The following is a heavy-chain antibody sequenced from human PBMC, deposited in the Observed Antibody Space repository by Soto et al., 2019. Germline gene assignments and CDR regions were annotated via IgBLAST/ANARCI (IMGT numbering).Heavy chain of an antibody. J-gene: IGHJ4*02. D-gene: IGHD3-22*01. Sequence: SETLSLTCTVSGGCISTYYWSWIRQPPGKGLEWIGYIYYSGSTNYNPSLKSRVTMSVDTSRNQFSLKLSSVTAADTAVYYCARSGYYDSSGYYYYYWGQGTLVTV. CDR2: IYYSGST. CDR3: ARSGYYDSSGYYYYY. CDR1: GGCISTYY. V-gene: IGHV4-59*01.